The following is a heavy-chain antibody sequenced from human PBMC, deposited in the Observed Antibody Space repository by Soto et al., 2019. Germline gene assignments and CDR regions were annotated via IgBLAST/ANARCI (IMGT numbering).Heavy chain of an antibody. J-gene: IGHJ4*02. CDR2: ITDTGVTT. D-gene: IGHD2-15*01. Sequence: GGSLRLSCTASGFTFYTYAMTWVRQAPGKGLEWVSSITDTGVTTYYADSVEGRFTISRDNSKNTLYLQMNSLRTDDSAVYYCAKDTPVVMFLFDSWGRGTLVTVS. CDR1: GFTFYTYA. CDR3: AKDTPVVMFLFDS. V-gene: IGHV3-23*01.